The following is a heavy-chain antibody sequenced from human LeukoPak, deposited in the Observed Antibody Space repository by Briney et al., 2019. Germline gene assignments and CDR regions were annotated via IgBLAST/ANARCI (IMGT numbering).Heavy chain of an antibody. D-gene: IGHD2-2*01. CDR2: INADSGDT. J-gene: IGHJ3*01. CDR3: ARDQGDYYCSSTTCSGGAFDF. CDR1: GYSFTGYC. V-gene: IGHV1-2*02. Sequence: ASVKVSCKASGYSFTGYCLNWVRQAPGQGLEWMGWINADSGDTKYAQKFQGRVTVTRDTSISTAYMELSSLMSDDMAVYFCARDQGDYYCSSTTCSGGAFDFWGQGTMVTVSS.